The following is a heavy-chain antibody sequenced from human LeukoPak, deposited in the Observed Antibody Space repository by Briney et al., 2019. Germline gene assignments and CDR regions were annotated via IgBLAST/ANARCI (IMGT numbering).Heavy chain of an antibody. CDR3: ARGYSQYYFDY. Sequence: PSETLSLTCTVSGGSISSFYWSRIRQPPGKGLEWIGYIYYSGSTNYNPSLKSRVTMSVDTSKNQFSLKLSSVTAADTAVYYCARGYSQYYFDYWGQGTLVTVSS. D-gene: IGHD5-18*01. J-gene: IGHJ4*02. CDR2: IYYSGST. CDR1: GGSISSFY. V-gene: IGHV4-59*01.